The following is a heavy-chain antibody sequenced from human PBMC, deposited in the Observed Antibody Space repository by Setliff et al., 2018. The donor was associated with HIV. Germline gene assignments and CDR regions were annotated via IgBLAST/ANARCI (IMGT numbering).Heavy chain of an antibody. D-gene: IGHD6-19*01. CDR3: ARLSKSTSGWDNWFDP. V-gene: IGHV5-51*01. J-gene: IGHJ5*02. CDR2: IYPADSDT. CDR1: GYTFTTYW. Sequence: GESLTISCKASGYTFTTYWIGWVRQMPGEGLEWMGIIYPADSDTTYNPSFQGQVTISVDRSISTAYLQWSNLKASDTAMYYCARLSKSTSGWDNWFDPWGQGTLVTVSS.